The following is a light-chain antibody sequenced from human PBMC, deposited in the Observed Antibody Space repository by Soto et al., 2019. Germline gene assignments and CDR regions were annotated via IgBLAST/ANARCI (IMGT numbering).Light chain of an antibody. CDR3: QSHDSSNQGDV. V-gene: IGLV6-57*01. Sequence: NFMLTQPHSVSESPGKTVTISCTRSSGSIASNYVQWYQQRPGSSPTTVIYEDNQRPSGVPDRFSGSIDSSSNSASLTISGLKTEDEADYYCQSHDSSNQGDVFGTGTKLTVL. CDR2: EDN. J-gene: IGLJ1*01. CDR1: SGSIASNY.